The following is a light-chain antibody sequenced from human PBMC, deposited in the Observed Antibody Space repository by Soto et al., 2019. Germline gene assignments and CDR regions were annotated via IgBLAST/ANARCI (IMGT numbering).Light chain of an antibody. Sequence: EIEPTQSPATLSVSPGERATLSCRASRSVNSNLAWYQQKPGQAPRLLIFGTSTRATGIPARFSGSGSGTEFTLTISSLQSEDFAVYYCHQYNHWPLAFGPGTKVDIK. CDR2: GTS. CDR3: HQYNHWPLA. J-gene: IGKJ3*01. CDR1: RSVNSN. V-gene: IGKV3-15*01.